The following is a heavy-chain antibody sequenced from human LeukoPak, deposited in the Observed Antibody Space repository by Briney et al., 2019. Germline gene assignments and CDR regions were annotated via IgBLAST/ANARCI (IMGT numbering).Heavy chain of an antibody. J-gene: IGHJ4*02. Sequence: SGTLSLTCVVSGDSISIGNWWSWVRQPPGKGLEWIGEIYHSGDVNYNPSLKSRVTISADKSKNQFSLKLGSVTAADTAVYYCARLCSGDSCSSYFDYWGQGTLVTVSS. CDR1: GDSISIGNW. D-gene: IGHD2-15*01. CDR3: ARLCSGDSCSSYFDY. CDR2: IYHSGDV. V-gene: IGHV4-4*02.